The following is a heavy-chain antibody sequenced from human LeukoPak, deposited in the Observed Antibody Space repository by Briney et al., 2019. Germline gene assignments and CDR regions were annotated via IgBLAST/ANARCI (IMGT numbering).Heavy chain of an antibody. V-gene: IGHV1-2*02. CDR1: GYTFTAYY. Sequence: ASVMLSCEASGYTFTAYYMHWVRQAPGQGLEWMGWINPNSGGTNYAQTFQGRVTMTRDTSISTAYMKLSRLRSDDTAVYYCARGAWQQLPEYYFDYWGQGTLVTVSS. CDR3: ARGAWQQLPEYYFDY. D-gene: IGHD6-13*01. CDR2: INPNSGGT. J-gene: IGHJ4*02.